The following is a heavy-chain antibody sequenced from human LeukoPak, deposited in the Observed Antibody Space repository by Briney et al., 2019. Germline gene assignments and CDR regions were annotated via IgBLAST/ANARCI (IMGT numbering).Heavy chain of an antibody. CDR1: GYTFTGYY. V-gene: IGHV1-2*02. Sequence: WASVKVSRKASGYTFTGYYMHWVRQAPGQGLERMGWINPNSGGTNYAQKFQGRVTMTRDTSISTAYMELSRLRSDDTAVYYCASGTGTRVYFDYWGQGTLVTVSS. D-gene: IGHD1-7*01. CDR3: ASGTGTRVYFDY. CDR2: INPNSGGT. J-gene: IGHJ4*02.